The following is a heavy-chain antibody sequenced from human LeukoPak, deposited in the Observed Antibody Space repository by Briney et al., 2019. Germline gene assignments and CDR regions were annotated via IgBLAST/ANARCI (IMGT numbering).Heavy chain of an antibody. CDR2: ISSSSSYI. J-gene: IGHJ4*02. CDR3: ARGRYCSSTSGYVGGDY. Sequence: GGSLRLSCAASGFTFSSYSMNWVRQAPGKGLEWVSSISSSSSYIYYADSVKGRFTISRDNAKNSLYLQMNSLRAEDTAVYYCARGRYCSSTSGYVGGDYWGQGTLVTVSS. V-gene: IGHV3-21*01. CDR1: GFTFSSYS. D-gene: IGHD2-2*01.